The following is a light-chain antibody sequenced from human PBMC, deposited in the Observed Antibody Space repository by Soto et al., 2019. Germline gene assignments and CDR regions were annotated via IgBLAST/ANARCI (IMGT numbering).Light chain of an antibody. Sequence: EIVLTQSPGTLSLSPGERATLSCRASQSVSSSSLAWYQQKPGQAPSLLIYGASSRATGIPDRFSGSGSRTDFTLTISRLEPEDFAVYYCQQYGSSPPFTFGPGTKVHIK. J-gene: IGKJ3*01. CDR2: GAS. V-gene: IGKV3-20*01. CDR1: QSVSSSS. CDR3: QQYGSSPPFT.